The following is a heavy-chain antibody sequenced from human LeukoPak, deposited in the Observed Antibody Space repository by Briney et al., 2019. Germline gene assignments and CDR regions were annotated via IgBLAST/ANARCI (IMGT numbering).Heavy chain of an antibody. CDR3: ARMIALTGTEDFDY. CDR2: NYYSGST. Sequence: PSETLSLTCTVSGGIINSYHWSWIRQPPGKGLAGIGYNYYSGSTNYNPSLMSRVTISADPCKNQFSLKLSSVAAADPAGYYCARMIALTGTEDFDYWWEGTLVTVSS. D-gene: IGHD6-19*01. J-gene: IGHJ4*02. V-gene: IGHV4-59*01. CDR1: GGIINSYH.